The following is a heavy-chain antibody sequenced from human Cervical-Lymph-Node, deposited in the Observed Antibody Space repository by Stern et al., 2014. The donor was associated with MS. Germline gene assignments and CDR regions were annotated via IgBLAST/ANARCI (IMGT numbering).Heavy chain of an antibody. D-gene: IGHD2-21*02. J-gene: IGHJ6*02. CDR1: GGTFSSYA. V-gene: IGHV1-69*01. Sequence: QLVQSGAEVKKPGSSVKVSCKASGGTFSSYAISWVRQAPGQGLEWMGGIIPIFGTANYAHKFQGRVTITADESTSTAYMELSSLRSEDTAVYYCASGDCYPGGHYYYYYGMDVWGQGTTVTVSS. CDR3: ASGDCYPGGHYYYYYGMDV. CDR2: IIPIFGTA.